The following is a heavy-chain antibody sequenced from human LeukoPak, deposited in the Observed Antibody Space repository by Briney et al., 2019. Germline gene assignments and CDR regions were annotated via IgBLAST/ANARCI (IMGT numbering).Heavy chain of an antibody. CDR2: VYHTGHT. V-gene: IGHV4-59*01. CDR3: ARHRFGHLFDY. Sequence: SETLSLTCTVSGDSISGYYGSWIRQPPGKGLEWIGYVYHTGHTHYSPSLKSRVTVSLDTSRNQVSLILSSVTAADTAVYYCARHRFGHLFDYWGQGTLVFVSS. J-gene: IGHJ4*02. D-gene: IGHD3-16*01. CDR1: GDSISGYY.